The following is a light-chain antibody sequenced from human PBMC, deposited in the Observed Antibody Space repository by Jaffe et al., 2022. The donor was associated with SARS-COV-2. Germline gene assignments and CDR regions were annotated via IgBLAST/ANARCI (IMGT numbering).Light chain of an antibody. CDR2: DDS. V-gene: IGLV3-21*02. CDR3: QVWHTIRDHPNVV. J-gene: IGLJ2*01. CDR1: NIVIKS. Sequence: SFVLTQPPSVSVAPGQTAHITCEGDNIVIKSVHWYQQKPGQAPMLVVYDDSDRPSGIPERFSGSNSGNMATLTITGVEAGDEADYYCQVWHTIRDHPNVVFGGGTKLTVL.